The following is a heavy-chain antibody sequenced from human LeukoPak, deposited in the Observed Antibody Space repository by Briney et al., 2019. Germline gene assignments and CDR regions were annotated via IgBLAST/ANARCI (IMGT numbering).Heavy chain of an antibody. Sequence: GGSLRLSCSASGFTVSSSYMSWVRQAPGKGLEWVSVIYSGGSTYYADSVKGRFTISRDNSKNTLYLQMNRLRAEDTAVYYCARDESHGMDVWGQGTTVTVSS. V-gene: IGHV3-66*01. CDR2: IYSGGST. J-gene: IGHJ6*02. CDR1: GFTVSSSY. CDR3: ARDESHGMDV.